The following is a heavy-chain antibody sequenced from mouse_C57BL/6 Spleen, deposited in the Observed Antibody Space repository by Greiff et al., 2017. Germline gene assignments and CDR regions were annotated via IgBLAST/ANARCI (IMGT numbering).Heavy chain of an antibody. D-gene: IGHD2-1*01. Sequence: VQLQQSGPELVKPGASVKISCKASGYTFTDYYMNWVKQSHGKSLEWIGDINPNNGGTSYNQKFKGKATLTVDKSSSTAYMELRSLTSEDSAVYYCANGNGDYWGQGTTLTVSS. CDR1: GYTFTDYY. CDR3: ANGNGDY. V-gene: IGHV1-26*01. CDR2: INPNNGGT. J-gene: IGHJ2*01.